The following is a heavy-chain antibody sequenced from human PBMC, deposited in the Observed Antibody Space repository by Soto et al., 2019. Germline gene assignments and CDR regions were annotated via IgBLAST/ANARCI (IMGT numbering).Heavy chain of an antibody. CDR2: IWYDGFTK. Sequence: QVQLVESGGGVVQPGRSLRLSCAASGFTFNAYAMHWVRQAPGKGLEWVAVIWYDGFTKYYGDSVKGRFTISRDNSKNTMYVQMNSLRAEDTAVYYCAREGVLSYYYDSRALNWFDPWGQGTLVTVSS. CDR1: GFTFNAYA. CDR3: AREGVLSYYYDSRALNWFDP. J-gene: IGHJ5*02. V-gene: IGHV3-33*01. D-gene: IGHD3-22*01.